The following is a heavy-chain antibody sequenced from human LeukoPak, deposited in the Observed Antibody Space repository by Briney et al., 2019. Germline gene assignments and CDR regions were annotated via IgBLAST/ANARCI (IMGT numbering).Heavy chain of an antibody. CDR2: TYYRSKWYS. CDR3: ARGSTGYSSSWNDY. CDR1: GDRVSSNSAT. Sequence: QTLSLTCAISGDRVSSNSATWNWIRQSPSRGLDWLGWTYYRSKWYSVYAVSVKNRITINTDTSKHQFSLPLHCVTPEHTSIYYCARGSTGYSSSWNDYWGQGTLVTVSS. V-gene: IGHV6-1*01. D-gene: IGHD6-6*01. J-gene: IGHJ4*02.